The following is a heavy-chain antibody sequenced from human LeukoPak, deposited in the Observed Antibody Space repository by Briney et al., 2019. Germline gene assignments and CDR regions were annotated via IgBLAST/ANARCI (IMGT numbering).Heavy chain of an antibody. CDR2: INWNGGST. CDR1: GFTFDDYV. J-gene: IGHJ4*02. CDR3: ARGEDSPFDY. D-gene: IGHD3-22*01. Sequence: GGSLRLSRAASGFTFDDYVMSWVRQAPGKGLEWVSGINWNGGSTGYADSVKGRFTISRDNAKNSLYLQMNSLRAEDTALYYCARGEDSPFDYWGQGTLVTVSS. V-gene: IGHV3-20*04.